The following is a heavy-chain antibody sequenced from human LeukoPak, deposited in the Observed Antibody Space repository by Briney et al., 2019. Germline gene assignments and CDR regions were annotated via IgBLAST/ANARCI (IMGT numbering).Heavy chain of an antibody. CDR2: INPNSGGT. CDR1: GYTFTGYY. J-gene: IGHJ4*02. V-gene: IGHV1-2*02. Sequence: ASVKVSCKASGYTFTGYYMHWVRQVPGQGLEWMGWINPNSGGTNYAQKFQGRVTMTRDTSISTAYMELSRLRSDDTAVYYCARDYDFWSGYYIDYWGQGTLVTVSS. CDR3: ARDYDFWSGYYIDY. D-gene: IGHD3-3*01.